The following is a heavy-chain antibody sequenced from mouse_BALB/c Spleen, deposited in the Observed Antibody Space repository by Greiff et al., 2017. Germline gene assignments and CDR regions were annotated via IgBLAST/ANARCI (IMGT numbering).Heavy chain of an antibody. CDR2: ISSGSSTI. CDR3: ARGDGYYPFAY. CDR1: GFTFSSFG. Sequence: EVQLVESGGGLVQPGGSRKLSCAASGFTFSSFGMHWVRQAPEKGLEWVAYISSGSSTIYYADTVKGRFTISRDNPKNTLFLQMTSLRSEDTAMYYCARGDGYYPFAYWGQGTLVTVSA. J-gene: IGHJ3*01. D-gene: IGHD2-3*01. V-gene: IGHV5-17*02.